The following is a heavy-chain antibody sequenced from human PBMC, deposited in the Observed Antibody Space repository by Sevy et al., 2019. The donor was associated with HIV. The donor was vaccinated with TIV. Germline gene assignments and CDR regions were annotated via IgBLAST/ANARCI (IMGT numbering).Heavy chain of an antibody. Sequence: GGSLRLSCAASGFTFDDYGMSWVRQAPGKGLEWVSGINWNGGSTGYADSVKGRLTISRENAKNSLYLQMNSLRAEDTALYYCARDGRSGSYYWGYYYYYMDVWGKGTTVTVSS. CDR1: GFTFDDYG. D-gene: IGHD1-26*01. CDR2: INWNGGST. CDR3: ARDGRSGSYYWGYYYYYMDV. V-gene: IGHV3-20*04. J-gene: IGHJ6*03.